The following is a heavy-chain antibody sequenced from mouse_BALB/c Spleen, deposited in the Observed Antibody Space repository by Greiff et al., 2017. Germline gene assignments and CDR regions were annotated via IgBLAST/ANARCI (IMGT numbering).Heavy chain of an antibody. CDR2: IDPANGNT. CDR1: GFNIKDTY. D-gene: IGHD1-1*02. J-gene: IGHJ1*01. CDR3: ARKGGNPPLYWYFDV. Sequence: VQLQQSGAELVKPGASVKLSCTASGFNIKDTYMHWVKQRPEQGLEWIGRIDPANGNTKYDPKFQGKATITADTSSNTAYLQLSSLTSEDTAVYYCARKGGNPPLYWYFDVWGAGTTVTVSS. V-gene: IGHV14-3*02.